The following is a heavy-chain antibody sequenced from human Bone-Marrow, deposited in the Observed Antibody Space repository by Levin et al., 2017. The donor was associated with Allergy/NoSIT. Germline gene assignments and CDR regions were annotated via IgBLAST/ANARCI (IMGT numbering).Heavy chain of an antibody. CDR2: ISSSGSTI. V-gene: IGHV3-48*03. J-gene: IGHJ3*02. D-gene: IGHD4-17*01. Sequence: GGSLRLSCAASGFTFSSYEMNWVRQAPGKGLEWVSYISSSGSTIYYADSVKGRFTISRDNAKNSLYLQMNSLRAEDTAVYYCASKNGDLDAFDIWGQGTMVTVSS. CDR3: ASKNGDLDAFDI. CDR1: GFTFSSYE.